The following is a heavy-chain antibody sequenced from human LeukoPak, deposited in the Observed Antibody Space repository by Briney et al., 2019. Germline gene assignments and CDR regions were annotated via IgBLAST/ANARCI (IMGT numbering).Heavy chain of an antibody. CDR2: ISSSTSHT. CDR3: ARDVSSSTRAFDI. CDR1: GFTLSTYE. V-gene: IGHV3-48*03. D-gene: IGHD2-8*01. J-gene: IGHJ3*02. Sequence: GGSLRLSCAASGFTLSTYEMTWVRQAPGKGLEWVSFISSSTSHTYYADSVKGRFTIFRDTAKNSLYLQMNNLRGEDTAVYYCARDVSSSTRAFDIWGQGTMVAVS.